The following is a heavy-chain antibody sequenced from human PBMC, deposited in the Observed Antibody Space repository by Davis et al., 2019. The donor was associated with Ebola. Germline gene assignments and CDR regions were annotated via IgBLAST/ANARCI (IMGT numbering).Heavy chain of an antibody. Sequence: GESLKISCAASGFTFSSYAMSWVRQAPGKGLEWVSVISGSGGSTYYADSVKGRFTISRDNSKNTLYLQMNSLRAEDTAVYYCAKRVSEGSGRYYYYMDVWGKGTTVTVSS. CDR1: GFTFSSYA. CDR3: AKRVSEGSGRYYYYMDV. CDR2: ISGSGGST. J-gene: IGHJ6*03. D-gene: IGHD5-12*01. V-gene: IGHV3-23*01.